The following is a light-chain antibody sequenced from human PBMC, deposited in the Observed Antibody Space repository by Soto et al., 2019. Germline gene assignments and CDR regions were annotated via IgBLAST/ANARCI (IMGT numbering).Light chain of an antibody. CDR1: SSDVGGYNY. CDR2: DVS. Sequence: QSVLTQPASVSGSPGQLITISCTGTSSDVGGYNYVSWYQHHPGKAPKLMIYDVSNRPSGVSNRFSGSKSGNTASLIISGLQAEDEADYYCSSYTSSSTLSTYVFGTGTKVTVL. J-gene: IGLJ1*01. CDR3: SSYTSSSTLSTYV. V-gene: IGLV2-14*03.